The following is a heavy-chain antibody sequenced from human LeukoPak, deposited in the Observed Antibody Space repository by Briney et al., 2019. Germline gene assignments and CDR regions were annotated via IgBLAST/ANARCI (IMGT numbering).Heavy chain of an antibody. CDR3: ARDDDSSGYEGD. Sequence: KAGGSLRLSCAASGFTFSSYTMNWVRQPPGKGLEWVSSISSSSSYKYYADSVKGRFTISRDNAKNSLYLQMNGLRVEDTAVYYCARDDDSSGYEGDWGQGTLVTVPS. D-gene: IGHD3-22*01. CDR1: GFTFSSYT. V-gene: IGHV3-21*06. CDR2: ISSSSSYK. J-gene: IGHJ4*02.